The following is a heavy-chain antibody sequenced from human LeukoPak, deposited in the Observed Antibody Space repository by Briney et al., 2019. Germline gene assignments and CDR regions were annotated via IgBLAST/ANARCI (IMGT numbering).Heavy chain of an antibody. CDR3: ARGLSSTPKNWFDP. Sequence: ASVKVSCTASGYTFTSYGISWVRQAPGQGLEWMGWISAQNGNTNYMQQFLGRVTMTTDTSTSTAYMELRSLRSDDTAVYYCARGLSSTPKNWFDPWGQGTLVTVSS. CDR2: ISAQNGNT. J-gene: IGHJ5*02. V-gene: IGHV1-18*01. CDR1: GYTFTSYG. D-gene: IGHD5/OR15-5a*01.